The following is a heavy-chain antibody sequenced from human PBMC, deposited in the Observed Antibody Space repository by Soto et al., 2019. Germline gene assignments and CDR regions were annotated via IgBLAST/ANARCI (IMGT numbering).Heavy chain of an antibody. CDR2: IYYRGNA. V-gene: IGHV4-39*07. Sequence: SETLSLTCSVSDDSINSDKYYWGWIRQPPGKGLEWIGSIYYRGNAYYNPSLQTRVTISVDKSRNQFSLKLSSVTAADTAVYYCARAEGIAAAGTIHYYYGMDVWGQGTTVTVSS. J-gene: IGHJ6*02. CDR3: ARAEGIAAAGTIHYYYGMDV. CDR1: DDSINSDKYY. D-gene: IGHD6-13*01.